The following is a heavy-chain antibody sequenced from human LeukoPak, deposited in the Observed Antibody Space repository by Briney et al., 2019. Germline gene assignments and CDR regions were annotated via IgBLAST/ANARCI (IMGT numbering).Heavy chain of an antibody. CDR3: ARLYSSSLGRVFDY. V-gene: IGHV4-59*01. Sequence: PSETLSLTCTVSGGSISSYYWSWIRQPPGKGLEWTGYIYYTGNTNCSPSLKSRVTISVDTSKNQFSLKLSSVTAADTAVYYCARLYSSSLGRVFDYWGQGTLVTVSS. CDR2: IYYTGNT. CDR1: GGSISSYY. J-gene: IGHJ4*02. D-gene: IGHD4-11*01.